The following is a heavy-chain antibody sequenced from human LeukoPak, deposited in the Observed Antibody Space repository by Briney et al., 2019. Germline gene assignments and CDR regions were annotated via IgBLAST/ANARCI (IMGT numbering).Heavy chain of an antibody. CDR3: AKLDQWLVRH. J-gene: IGHJ4*02. CDR1: EFTFSNYA. CDR2: ISGSGGST. D-gene: IGHD6-19*01. Sequence: GGSLRLSCAASEFTFSNYAMSWVRQAPGKGLEWVSAISGSGGSTYYADSVKGRFTISRDNSKNTLYLQMNSLRAEDTAVYYCAKLDQWLVRHWGQGTLVTVSS. V-gene: IGHV3-23*01.